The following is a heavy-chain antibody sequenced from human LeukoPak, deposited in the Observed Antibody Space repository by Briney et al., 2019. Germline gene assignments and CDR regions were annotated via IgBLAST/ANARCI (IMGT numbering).Heavy chain of an antibody. CDR3: ASSPHGEYYFDF. Sequence: GGSLRLSCAASGFTFSSYAMSWVRQAPGKGLEWVSAISGSGGSTYYADSVKGRFTISRDNSKNTLYLQMNSLTAEDTAVYYCASSPHGEYYFDFWGQGTLVTVSS. CDR1: GFTFSSYA. V-gene: IGHV3-23*01. J-gene: IGHJ4*02. CDR2: ISGSGGST. D-gene: IGHD3-10*01.